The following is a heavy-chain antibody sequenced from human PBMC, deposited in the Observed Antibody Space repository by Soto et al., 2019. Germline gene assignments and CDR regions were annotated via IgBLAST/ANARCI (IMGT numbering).Heavy chain of an antibody. D-gene: IGHD2-2*01. Sequence: SETLSLTCAVYGGSVSGYYWSWIRQPPGKGLEWIGEINHSGSTNYNPSLKSRVTISVDTSKNQFSLKLSSMTAADTAVYYCARGVYCSSTSCYWGMDVWGQGTTVT. CDR2: INHSGST. J-gene: IGHJ6*02. V-gene: IGHV4-34*01. CDR1: GGSVSGYY. CDR3: ARGVYCSSTSCYWGMDV.